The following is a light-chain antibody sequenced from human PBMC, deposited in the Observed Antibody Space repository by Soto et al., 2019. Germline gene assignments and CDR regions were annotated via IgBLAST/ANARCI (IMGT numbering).Light chain of an antibody. V-gene: IGKV1-27*01. J-gene: IGKJ1*01. Sequence: DIQMTQSQSSRCASLGYRVPITCRASQCISNYLAWYQQKPGQGPKLLIYAASTLQSGVPSRFSGSGSGTEFTLTISSLQPEDVATYYCQKYNSAPWTFGQGTKVEIK. CDR1: QCISNY. CDR2: AAS. CDR3: QKYNSAPWT.